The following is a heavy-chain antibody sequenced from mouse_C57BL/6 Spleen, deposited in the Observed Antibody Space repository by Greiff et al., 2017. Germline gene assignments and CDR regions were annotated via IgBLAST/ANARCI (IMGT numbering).Heavy chain of an antibody. J-gene: IGHJ4*01. CDR3: AREPYDYDSYYAMDY. D-gene: IGHD2-4*01. V-gene: IGHV3-6*01. Sequence: EVKLVESGPGLVKPSQSLSLTCSVTGYSITSGYYWNWIRQFPGNKLEWMGYISYDGSHNYNPSLKNRISITRDTSKNQFFLKLNSVTTEDTATYYCAREPYDYDSYYAMDYWGQGTSVTVSS. CDR1: GYSITSGYY. CDR2: ISYDGSH.